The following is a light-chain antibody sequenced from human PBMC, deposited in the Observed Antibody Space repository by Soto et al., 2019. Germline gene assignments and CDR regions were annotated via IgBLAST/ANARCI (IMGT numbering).Light chain of an antibody. CDR1: SSDVGSYNL. CDR2: EGS. Sequence: QSALTQPASVSGSPGQSITISCTGTSSDVGSYNLVSWYQQHPGKAPKLMIYEGSKRPSGVSNRFSGSKSGNTASLTISGLQAEDAAAYYSCSYASSSTFCVFGGGTKLTVL. V-gene: IGLV2-23*03. J-gene: IGLJ3*02. CDR3: CSYASSSTFCV.